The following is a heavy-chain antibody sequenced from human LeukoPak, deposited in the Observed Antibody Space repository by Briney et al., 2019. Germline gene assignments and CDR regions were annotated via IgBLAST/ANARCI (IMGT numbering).Heavy chain of an antibody. CDR3: ARGGYCSSTSCPRSAVDI. CDR1: GFTFRSYE. V-gene: IGHV3-48*03. D-gene: IGHD2-2*01. Sequence: GGSLRLSCAASGFTFRSYEMNWVRQAPGKGLEWVSYIISSGTTIYYADSVKGRFTISRDNARNSLYLQMNSLRAEDTAVYYCARGGYCSSTSCPRSAVDIWCQGTMVTVSS. CDR2: IISSGTTI. J-gene: IGHJ3*02.